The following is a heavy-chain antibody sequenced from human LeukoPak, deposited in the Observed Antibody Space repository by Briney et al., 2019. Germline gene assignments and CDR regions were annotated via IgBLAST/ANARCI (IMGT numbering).Heavy chain of an antibody. D-gene: IGHD3-10*01. V-gene: IGHV3-30*02. Sequence: GSLRLSCAASGFTFSSYGMHWVRQAPGKVLEWVAFIRYDGGSKHYADSVKGRFTISRDNSKNTLYLQMNSLRAEDTALYYCAKDYRRFGELFPCDYWGQGTLVTVSS. J-gene: IGHJ4*02. CDR3: AKDYRRFGELFPCDY. CDR1: GFTFSSYG. CDR2: IRYDGGSK.